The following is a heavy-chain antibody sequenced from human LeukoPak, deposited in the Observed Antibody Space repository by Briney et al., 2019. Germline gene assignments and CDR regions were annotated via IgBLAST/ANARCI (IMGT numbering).Heavy chain of an antibody. CDR3: ARALDSLGGLSLPDY. D-gene: IGHD3-16*02. Sequence: GASVKVSCKASGYTFTTYDVNWVRQAPGQGLEWMGWIHPSTGNPAYAQGFTGRFVFSLDTSVSTTYLLITSLKAEDTAVYFCARALDSLGGLSLPDYWGQGTLVAVSS. V-gene: IGHV7-4-1*02. CDR2: IHPSTGNP. CDR1: GYTFTTYD. J-gene: IGHJ4*02.